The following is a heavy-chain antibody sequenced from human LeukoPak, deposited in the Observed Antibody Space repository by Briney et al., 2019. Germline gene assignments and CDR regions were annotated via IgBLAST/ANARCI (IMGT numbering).Heavy chain of an antibody. V-gene: IGHV4-34*01. CDR2: INHSGST. CDR1: GGSISSGGYY. Sequence: SETLSLTCAVSGGSISSGGYYWSWIRQPPGKGLEWIGEINHSGSTNYNPSLKSRVTISVDTSKNQFSLKLSSVTAADTAVYYCARRTVRGAIDYWGQGTLVTVSS. J-gene: IGHJ4*02. CDR3: ARRTVRGAIDY. D-gene: IGHD3-10*01.